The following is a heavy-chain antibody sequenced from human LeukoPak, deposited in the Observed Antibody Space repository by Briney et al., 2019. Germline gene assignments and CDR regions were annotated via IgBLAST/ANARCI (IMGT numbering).Heavy chain of an antibody. J-gene: IGHJ3*02. CDR2: INWNGGST. CDR1: GFTFSSYG. CDR3: ARDGRRIDAFDI. Sequence: GGSLRLSCAASGFTFSSYGMSWVRQAPGKGREWVSGINWNGGSTGYADSVKGRFTISRDNAKNSLYLQMNSLRAEDTALYYCARDGRRIDAFDIWGQGTMVTVSS. V-gene: IGHV3-20*04.